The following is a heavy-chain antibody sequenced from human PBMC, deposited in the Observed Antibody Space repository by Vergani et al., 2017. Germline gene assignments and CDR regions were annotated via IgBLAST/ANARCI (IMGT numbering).Heavy chain of an antibody. CDR1: GGSFSGYY. Sequence: QVQLQESGPGLVKPSQTLSLTCTVYGGSFSGYYWSWIRQPPGKGLEWIGEINHSGSTNYNPSLKSRVTISVDTSKNQFSLKLSSVTAADTAVYYCARGPSVCSGGSCYVTGAFDIWGQGTMVTVSS. CDR2: INHSGST. V-gene: IGHV4-34*09. CDR3: ARGPSVCSGGSCYVTGAFDI. J-gene: IGHJ3*02. D-gene: IGHD2-15*01.